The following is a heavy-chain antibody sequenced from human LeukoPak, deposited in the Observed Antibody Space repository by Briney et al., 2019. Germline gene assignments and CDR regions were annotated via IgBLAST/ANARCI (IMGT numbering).Heavy chain of an antibody. CDR2: IIPILGIA. CDR1: GGTFSSYA. Sequence: SVKVSCKASGGTFSSYAISWVRQAPGQGLEWMGRIIPILGIANYAQKFQGRVTITADKSTSTAYMELSSLRSEDTAVYYCASPSKAVSMIAEDYYYFGMDVWGQGTTVTVSS. J-gene: IGHJ6*02. V-gene: IGHV1-69*04. CDR3: ASPSKAVSMIAEDYYYFGMDV. D-gene: IGHD3-22*01.